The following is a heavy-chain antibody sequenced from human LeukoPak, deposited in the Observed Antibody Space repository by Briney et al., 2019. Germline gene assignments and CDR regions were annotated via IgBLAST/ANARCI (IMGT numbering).Heavy chain of an antibody. CDR3: ARQYIDILTGYHRGELYWYFDL. V-gene: IGHV4-59*08. J-gene: IGHJ2*01. CDR1: GGSISSYY. CDR2: IYYSGST. D-gene: IGHD3-9*01. Sequence: PSETLSLTCTVSGGSISSYYWSWIRRPPGKGLEWIGYIYYSGSTNYNPSLKSRVTISVDTSKNQFSLKLRSVTAADTAVYYCARQYIDILTGYHRGELYWYFDLWGRGTLVTVSS.